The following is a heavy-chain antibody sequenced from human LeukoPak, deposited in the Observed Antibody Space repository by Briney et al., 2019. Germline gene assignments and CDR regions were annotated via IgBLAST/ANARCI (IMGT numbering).Heavy chain of an antibody. CDR3: ARGGYGFLKYYYYYMDV. V-gene: IGHV4-4*07. CDR2: IYTSGST. CDR1: GGSISSYY. D-gene: IGHD3-3*01. Sequence: SETLSLTCTVSGGSISSYYWSWIRQPAGKGLEWIGRIYTSGSTNYNPSLKSRVTMSVDTSKNQFSLKLSSVTAADTAVYYCARGGYGFLKYYYYYMDVWGKGTTVTVSS. J-gene: IGHJ6*03.